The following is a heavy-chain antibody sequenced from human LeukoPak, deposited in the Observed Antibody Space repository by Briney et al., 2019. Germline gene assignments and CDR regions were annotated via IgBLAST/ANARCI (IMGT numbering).Heavy chain of an antibody. J-gene: IGHJ3*02. CDR1: GFTFSSYW. V-gene: IGHV3-7*01. Sequence: GGSLRLSCAASGFTFSSYWMGWVRQAPGKGLEWVANIKGDGSKKYYVDSVKGRFTISRDNAKNSLYLQMNSLRAEDTAVYYCARHDYGVPGAFDIWGQGTMVTVSS. CDR3: ARHDYGVPGAFDI. D-gene: IGHD4-17*01. CDR2: IKGDGSKK.